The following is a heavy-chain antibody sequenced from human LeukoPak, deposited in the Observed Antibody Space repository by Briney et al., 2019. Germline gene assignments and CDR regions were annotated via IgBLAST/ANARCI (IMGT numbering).Heavy chain of an antibody. Sequence: PSETLSLTCTVSGGSISSSSYYWGWIRQPPGKGLEWIGSIYYSGSTYYNPSLKSRVTISVDTSKNQFSLKLSSVTAADTAVYYCARGERGYSYNWGQGTLVTVSS. CDR3: ARGERGYSYN. CDR2: IYYSGST. D-gene: IGHD5-18*01. J-gene: IGHJ4*02. V-gene: IGHV4-39*07. CDR1: GGSISSSSYY.